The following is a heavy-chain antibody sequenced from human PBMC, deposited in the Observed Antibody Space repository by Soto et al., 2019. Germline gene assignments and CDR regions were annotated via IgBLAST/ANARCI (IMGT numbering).Heavy chain of an antibody. Sequence: QVQLVQSGAEVKKPGASVKVSCKASGYTFTSYGISWVRQAPGHGLEWMGWISAYNGNTNYAQKLQGRVTVTTDPSTSTAYMEVRSLRSDDTAVYYCARSSGTSYIWFDPWGQGTLVTVSS. V-gene: IGHV1-18*01. D-gene: IGHD1-26*01. CDR1: GYTFTSYG. CDR3: ARSSGTSYIWFDP. J-gene: IGHJ5*02. CDR2: ISAYNGNT.